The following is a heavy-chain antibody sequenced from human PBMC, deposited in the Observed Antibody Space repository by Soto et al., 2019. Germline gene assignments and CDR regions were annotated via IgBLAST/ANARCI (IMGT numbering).Heavy chain of an antibody. D-gene: IGHD2-21*02. CDR2: ISAYNGNT. CDR1: GYTFTSYG. CDR3: ARWWGVVTVDPDYYYGMDV. V-gene: IGHV1-18*01. J-gene: IGHJ6*02. Sequence: QVQLVQSGAEVKKPGASVKVSYKASGYTFTSYGISWVRQAPGQGLEWMGWISAYNGNTNYEQKLQGRVTMTTDTSTSTAYMELRSLRSDDTAVYYCARWWGVVTVDPDYYYGMDVWGQGTTVTVSS.